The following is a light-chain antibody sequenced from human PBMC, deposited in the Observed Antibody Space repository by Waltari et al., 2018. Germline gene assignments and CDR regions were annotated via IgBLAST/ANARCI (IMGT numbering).Light chain of an antibody. CDR2: WAS. J-gene: IGKJ1*01. V-gene: IGKV4-1*01. CDR3: QQFQSHLRT. CDR1: SVLHSSNYKNY. Sequence: SVLHSSNYKNYVAWYQQKPGQPPKLLIYWASTRKSGVPDRFSGSGSGTDFTLTISSLQAEDVAVYYCQQFQSHLRTFGQGTKVEIK.